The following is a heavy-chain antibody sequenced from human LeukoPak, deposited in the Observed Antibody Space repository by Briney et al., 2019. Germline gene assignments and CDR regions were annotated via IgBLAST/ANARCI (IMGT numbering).Heavy chain of an antibody. CDR3: ARRNYYDSSAYYIFDY. CDR2: IYYGGTT. Sequence: PSETLSLTCSVSGGSISSTNYFWGWIRQPPGEGLEWIGSIYYGGTTYYNPSLKSRVTMSVDTSKNQFSLKLTSVTAADTAVYYCARRNYYDSSAYYIFDYWGQGTLVTVSS. V-gene: IGHV4-39*01. CDR1: GGSISSTNYF. J-gene: IGHJ4*02. D-gene: IGHD3-22*01.